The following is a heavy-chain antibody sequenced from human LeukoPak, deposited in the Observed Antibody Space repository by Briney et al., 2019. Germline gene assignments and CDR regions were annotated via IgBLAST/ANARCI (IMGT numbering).Heavy chain of an antibody. CDR1: GYRFTSYW. CDR2: IYPGDSDT. Sequence: GESLKISCWGSGYRFTSYWIGWVRQMPGKGLEWMGIIYPGDSDTRYSPSFQGQVTISADKSVSTAYLQWSSLKASDTAMYYCARPHGSSLPRVFDYWGQGTLVTVSS. CDR3: ARPHGSSLPRVFDY. J-gene: IGHJ4*02. D-gene: IGHD6-6*01. V-gene: IGHV5-51*01.